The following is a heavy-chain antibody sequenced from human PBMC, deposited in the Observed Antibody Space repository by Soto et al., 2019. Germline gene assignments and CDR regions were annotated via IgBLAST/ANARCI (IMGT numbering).Heavy chain of an antibody. D-gene: IGHD6-13*01. Sequence: PSETLSLTCAVSSGSISSSNWWSWVRQPPGKGLEWIGEIYHSGSTNYNPSLKSRVTISVGKSKNQFSLKLSSVTAADTAVYYWAIDSGEGAAGTLAWGQGTLVTVSS. CDR3: AIDSGEGAAGTLA. J-gene: IGHJ5*02. CDR2: IYHSGST. V-gene: IGHV4-4*02. CDR1: SGSISSSNW.